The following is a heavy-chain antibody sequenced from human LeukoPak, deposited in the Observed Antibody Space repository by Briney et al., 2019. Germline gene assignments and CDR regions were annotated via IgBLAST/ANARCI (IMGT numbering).Heavy chain of an antibody. J-gene: IGHJ3*02. D-gene: IGHD5-24*01. CDR2: IYYSGST. CDR1: GDSISSYY. V-gene: IGHV4-59*08. CDR3: ARRIWLQLMDAFDI. Sequence: PSETLSLTCTVSGDSISSYYWSWIRQTPGKGLEWIGYIYYSGSTNYNPSLKSRVTISVDTSKNQFSLKLSSVTAADTAVYYCARRIWLQLMDAFDIWGQGTMVTVS.